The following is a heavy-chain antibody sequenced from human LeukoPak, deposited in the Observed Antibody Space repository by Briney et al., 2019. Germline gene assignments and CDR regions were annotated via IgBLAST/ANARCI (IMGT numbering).Heavy chain of an antibody. CDR2: ISYSGST. CDR1: GGSISSYY. V-gene: IGHV4-59*01. J-gene: IGHJ5*02. D-gene: IGHD2-15*01. Sequence: SETLSLTCTVSGGSISSYYWSWIRQPPGKGLEWIGYISYSGSTDYNPSLKSRVTISLDTSKNQFSLRLSSVTAADTAVYYCVRSKSGAYGWFDPWGQGTLVTVFS. CDR3: VRSKSGAYGWFDP.